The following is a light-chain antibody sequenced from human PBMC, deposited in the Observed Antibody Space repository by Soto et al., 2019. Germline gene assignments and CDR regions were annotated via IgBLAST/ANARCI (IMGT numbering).Light chain of an antibody. Sequence: EIVLTQSPGTLSLSPGERATLSCRASQSVSSSYLAWYQQKPGQAPRLLIYGASSRATGVPDRFSGSGSGTDFTLTISRLELEDFAVYYCHHYGSATGTFGQGTKVEIK. J-gene: IGKJ1*01. CDR1: QSVSSSY. CDR3: HHYGSATGT. CDR2: GAS. V-gene: IGKV3-20*01.